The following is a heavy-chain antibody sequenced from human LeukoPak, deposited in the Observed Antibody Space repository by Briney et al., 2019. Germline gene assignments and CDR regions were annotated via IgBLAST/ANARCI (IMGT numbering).Heavy chain of an antibody. Sequence: SVKVSRKSSGGTFSSYAISWVRQAPGQGLEWMGGIIPLFGTANYAQKFQGRVTITTDESTSTAYMELSSLRSEDTAVYYCARDHLPLAYYDRLDAFDIWGQGTMVTVSS. CDR2: IIPLFGTA. J-gene: IGHJ3*02. CDR1: GGTFSSYA. CDR3: ARDHLPLAYYDRLDAFDI. V-gene: IGHV1-69*05. D-gene: IGHD3-22*01.